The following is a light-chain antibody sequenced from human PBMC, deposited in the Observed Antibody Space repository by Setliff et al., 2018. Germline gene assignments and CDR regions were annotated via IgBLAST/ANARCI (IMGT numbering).Light chain of an antibody. CDR1: SSDVGSYHY. V-gene: IGLV2-11*01. J-gene: IGLJ1*01. CDR3: CSYAGNSYV. Sequence: QSALAQPRSVSGSPGQSVTISCTGTSSDVGSYHYGGDYYVSWYQQYPGKAPKLIIYNVNQRPSGVPDRFSGSRSGVTASLTISGLQAEDESDYYCCSYAGNSYVFGTGTKVTVL. CDR2: NVN.